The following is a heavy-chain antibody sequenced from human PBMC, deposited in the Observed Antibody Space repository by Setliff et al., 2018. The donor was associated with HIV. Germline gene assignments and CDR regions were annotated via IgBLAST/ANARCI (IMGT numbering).Heavy chain of an antibody. J-gene: IGHJ6*02. CDR1: GYSFTNYW. CDR2: IYPGDSDT. D-gene: IGHD5-18*01. CDR3: ARVAETRGYSYDYRLYYYGMDV. Sequence: PGESLKISCKGSGYSFTNYWIGWVRQMPGKGLEWVGIIYPGDSDTRYSPSFQGQVTISVDNSKNTLYLQMNSLRAEDTAVYYCARVAETRGYSYDYRLYYYGMDVWGQGTAVTVSS. V-gene: IGHV5-51*01.